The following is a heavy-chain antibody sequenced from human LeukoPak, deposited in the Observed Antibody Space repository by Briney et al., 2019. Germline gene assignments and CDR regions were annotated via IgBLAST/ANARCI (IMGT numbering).Heavy chain of an antibody. CDR3: ARDSGGSQYHAFDY. Sequence: GGSLRLSCAASGFTFSSYEMNWVRQAPGKGLAWVSYISSSGSTIYYADSVKGRFTISRDNAKNSLYLQMNSLRAEDTAVYYCARDSGGSQYHAFDYWGQGTLVTVSS. D-gene: IGHD2-15*01. CDR1: GFTFSSYE. J-gene: IGHJ4*02. V-gene: IGHV3-48*03. CDR2: ISSSGSTI.